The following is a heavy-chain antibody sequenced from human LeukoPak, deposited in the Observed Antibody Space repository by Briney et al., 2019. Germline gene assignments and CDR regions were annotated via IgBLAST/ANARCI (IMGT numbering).Heavy chain of an antibody. CDR1: GGSISSGGYY. Sequence: SETLSLTCTVSGGSISSGGYYWSWIRQPPGKGLEWIGFIYHSGSTYYNPSLKSRVTISVDRSKTQFSLKLTSVTAADTAVYYCARESGRQCFDYWGQGTLVTASS. CDR3: ARESGRQCFDY. V-gene: IGHV4-30-2*01. CDR2: IYHSGST. J-gene: IGHJ4*02. D-gene: IGHD1-26*01.